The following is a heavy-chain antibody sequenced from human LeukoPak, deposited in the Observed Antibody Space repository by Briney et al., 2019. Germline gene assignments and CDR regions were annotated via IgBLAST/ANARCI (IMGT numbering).Heavy chain of an antibody. CDR1: GFTFSSYS. J-gene: IGHJ4*02. V-gene: IGHV3-48*02. D-gene: IGHD3-9*01. CDR3: AALAPGYLYFES. CDR2: ITSDSATT. Sequence: QAGGSLRLPCVASGFTFSSYSMNWVRQAPGKGLEWISYITSDSATTFYVDSVKGRFTISRDNANKSLFLQMTSLTDEDTAVYYCAALAPGYLYFESWGQGTLVAVSS.